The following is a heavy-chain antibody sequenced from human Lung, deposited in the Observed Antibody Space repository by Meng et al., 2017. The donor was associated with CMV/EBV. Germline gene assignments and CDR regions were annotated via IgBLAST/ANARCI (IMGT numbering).Heavy chain of an antibody. CDR1: GGSFSAYY. J-gene: IGHJ4*02. CDR3: ARGGDYGDGGVDY. D-gene: IGHD4-17*01. V-gene: IGHV4-34*01. CDR2: INHSGST. Sequence: SETLSLTCAVYGGSFSAYYWNWIRQPPGKGLEWIGEINHSGSTNYNPSLKSRVTISVDTSKNQFSLKLSSVTAADTAVYSCARGGDYGDGGVDYWGQGTLVXVSS.